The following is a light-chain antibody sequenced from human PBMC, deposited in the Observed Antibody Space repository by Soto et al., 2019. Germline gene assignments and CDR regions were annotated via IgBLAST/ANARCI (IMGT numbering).Light chain of an antibody. CDR2: AAS. J-gene: IGKJ4*01. Sequence: DFQLTQSPSFLSASVGDRVTITCRASQGISSYLAWYQQKPGKAPNLLIYAASTLQSGVPSRFSGSGSGTEFTLTISSLQPEDFATYYCQQLNDYPLTFGGGTKVEIK. CDR3: QQLNDYPLT. V-gene: IGKV1-9*01. CDR1: QGISSY.